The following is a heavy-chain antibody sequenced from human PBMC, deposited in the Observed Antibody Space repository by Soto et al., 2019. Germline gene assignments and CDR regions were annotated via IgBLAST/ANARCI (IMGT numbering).Heavy chain of an antibody. CDR2: IKQDGSEK. V-gene: IGHV3-7*01. J-gene: IGHJ5*02. CDR1: GFTFSSYW. CDR3: AREVIVGATVTPYNWFDP. Sequence: GGSLRLSCAASGFTFSSYWMSWVRQAPGKGLEWVANIKQDGSEKYYVDSVKGRFTISRDNAKNSLYLQMNSLRAEDTAVYYCAREVIVGATVTPYNWFDPWGQGTLVTVSS. D-gene: IGHD4-17*01.